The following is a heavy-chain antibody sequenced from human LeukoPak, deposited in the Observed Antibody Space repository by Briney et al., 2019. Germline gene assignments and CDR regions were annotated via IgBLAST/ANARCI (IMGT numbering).Heavy chain of an antibody. V-gene: IGHV3-23*01. D-gene: IGHD3-3*01. CDR3: AKMGLYYDFWSGYQFDY. CDR1: GFTFSSYA. J-gene: IGHJ4*02. Sequence: GGSLSLPCAASGFTFSSYAMSWVRQATGKGLEWVSPNSCSGGSTYYADSVKGRFNISRDNSKNTLYLQMNSLRAEDAAVYYCAKMGLYYDFWSGYQFDYWGQGTLVTVSS. CDR2: NSCSGGST.